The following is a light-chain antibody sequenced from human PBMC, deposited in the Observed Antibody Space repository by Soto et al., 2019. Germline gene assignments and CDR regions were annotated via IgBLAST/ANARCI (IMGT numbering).Light chain of an antibody. J-gene: IGKJ4*02. Sequence: DIQMTQSPSTLSASVGDRVAITCRASQSINNLLAWYQQKPGKAPKLLIYKASSLDSGVPSRFSGNGSGTECTLTISSLQPDDFAAYYCQQYSTFSPFGGGTKVEIK. CDR3: QQYSTFSP. CDR1: QSINNL. V-gene: IGKV1-5*03. CDR2: KAS.